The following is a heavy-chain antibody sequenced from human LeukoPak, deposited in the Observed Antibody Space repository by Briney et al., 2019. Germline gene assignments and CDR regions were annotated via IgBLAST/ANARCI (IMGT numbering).Heavy chain of an antibody. CDR3: AVSLTTGGYYGMDV. CDR2: FDPEDGET. CDR1: GFTFSSYW. V-gene: IGHV1-24*01. Sequence: KTGGSLRLSCAASGFTFSSYWMNWVRQAPGKGLEWMGRFDPEDGETIYARKFQGRVTMTEDTSTDTAYMELSSLRSEDTAVYFCAVSLTTGGYYGMDVWGQGTTVTVSS. J-gene: IGHJ6*02. D-gene: IGHD1-1*01.